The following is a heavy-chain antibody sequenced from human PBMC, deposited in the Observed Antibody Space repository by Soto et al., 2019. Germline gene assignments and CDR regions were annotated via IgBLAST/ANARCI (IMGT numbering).Heavy chain of an antibody. CDR2: IKQDGSET. V-gene: IGHV3-7*01. CDR1: GFTFSTYW. J-gene: IGHJ4*02. CDR3: ARLRGDYFDY. Sequence: PGGSLRLSCAASGFTFSTYWMTWVRQAPGKGLEWLANIKQDGSETHSLDSVKGRFAISRDNSKNSLYLQMNSLRAEDTAVYYCARLRGDYFDYWGQGTLVTVSS.